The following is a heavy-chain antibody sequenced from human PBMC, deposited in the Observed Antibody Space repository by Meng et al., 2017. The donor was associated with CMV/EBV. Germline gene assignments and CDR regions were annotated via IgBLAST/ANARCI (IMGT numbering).Heavy chain of an antibody. CDR3: ARDYSPRITMIVVAHLGY. J-gene: IGHJ4*02. V-gene: IGHV1-8*01. CDR2: MNPNSGNT. CDR1: GYTFTSYD. D-gene: IGHD3-22*01. Sequence: ASVKVSCKASGYTFTSYDINWVRQATGQGLEWMGWMNPNSGNTGYAQKFQGRVTMTRNTSISTAYMELRSLRSDDTAVYYCARDYSPRITMIVVAHLGYWGQGTLVTVSS.